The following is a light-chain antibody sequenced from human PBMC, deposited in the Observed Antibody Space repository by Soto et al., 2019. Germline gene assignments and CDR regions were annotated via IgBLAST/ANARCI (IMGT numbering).Light chain of an antibody. J-gene: IGLJ2*01. CDR3: AACDYSLNGLYVV. V-gene: IGLV1-44*01. Sequence: QSVLTQPPSASGTPGQRVTISCSGSSSNIGSNTVNWYQQLPGTAPKLLIYSNNQRPSGVTDRFSGSKSGTSASLAISGLQSEDEAEYYCAACDYSLNGLYVVFGGGTKVTVL. CDR2: SNN. CDR1: SSNIGSNT.